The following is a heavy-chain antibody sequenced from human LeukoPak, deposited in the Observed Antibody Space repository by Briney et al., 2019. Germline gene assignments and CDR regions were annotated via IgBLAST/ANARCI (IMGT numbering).Heavy chain of an antibody. J-gene: IGHJ4*02. CDR1: GFTFSSYG. CDR2: ISGSGGST. V-gene: IGHV3-23*01. D-gene: IGHD6-19*01. Sequence: HPGGSLRLSCAASGFTFSSYGMSWVRQAPGKGLEWVSAISGSGGSTYYADSVKGRFTISRDNSKNTLYLQMNSLRAEDTAVYYCAKALAVAGLLGRFRYFDYWGQGTLVTVSS. CDR3: AKALAVAGLLGRFRYFDY.